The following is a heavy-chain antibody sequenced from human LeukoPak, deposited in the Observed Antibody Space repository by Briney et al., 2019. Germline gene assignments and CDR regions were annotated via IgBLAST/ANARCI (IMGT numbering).Heavy chain of an antibody. D-gene: IGHD6-6*01. V-gene: IGHV4-31*03. CDR2: IYYSGST. CDR1: GGSISSGGYY. CDR3: ARGASIAAGLHY. Sequence: PSETLSLTCTVSGGSISSGGYYWNWIRQHPGKGLEWIGYIYYSGSTYYNPSLKSRVTISIDTSKNQFSLKLSSVTAADTAVYYCARGASIAAGLHYWGQGTLVTVSS. J-gene: IGHJ4*02.